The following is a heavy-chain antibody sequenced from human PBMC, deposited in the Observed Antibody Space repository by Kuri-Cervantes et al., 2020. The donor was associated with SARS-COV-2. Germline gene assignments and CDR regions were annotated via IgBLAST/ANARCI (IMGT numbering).Heavy chain of an antibody. Sequence: GESLKISCAASGFTFSDYYMSWIRQAPGKGLEWVSYISSSGGIYMQYADSVKGRFTISRDNARKSLYLEMNSLRAEDTAVYYCARQGYCSGGSSYSGAMDVWGQGTTVTVSS. CDR1: GFTFSDYY. D-gene: IGHD2-15*01. CDR2: ISSSGGIYM. CDR3: ARQGYCSGGSSYSGAMDV. V-gene: IGHV3-11*01. J-gene: IGHJ6*02.